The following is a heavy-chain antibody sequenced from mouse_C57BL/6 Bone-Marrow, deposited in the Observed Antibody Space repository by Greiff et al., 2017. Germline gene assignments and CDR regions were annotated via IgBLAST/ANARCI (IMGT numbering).Heavy chain of an antibody. CDR2: IDPSDSYT. CDR1: GYTFTSYW. J-gene: IGHJ3*01. CDR3: ARDYVGSSVWFAY. Sequence: VQLQQPGAELVMPGASVKLSCKASGYTFTSYWMHWVKQRPGQGLEWIGEIDPSDSYTNYNQKFKGKSTLTVDKSSSTAYMQLSSLTSEDSAVYYCARDYVGSSVWFAYWGQGTLVTVSA. D-gene: IGHD1-1*01. V-gene: IGHV1-69*01.